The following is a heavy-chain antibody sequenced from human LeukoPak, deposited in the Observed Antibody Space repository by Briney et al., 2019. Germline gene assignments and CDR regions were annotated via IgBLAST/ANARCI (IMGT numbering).Heavy chain of an antibody. D-gene: IGHD3-10*01. J-gene: IGHJ4*02. CDR2: ISNSGGDT. CDR1: GFTFRTYA. V-gene: IGHV3-23*01. CDR3: VKSRGSGSYPFDC. Sequence: GGSLRLSCAASGFTFRTYAMSWVRQAPGKGLEWVSTISNSGGDTYYADSVKGRFTISRDNSKNTLHVQMNSLRAEDTAIYYCVKSRGSGSYPFDCWGQGTLVTVSS.